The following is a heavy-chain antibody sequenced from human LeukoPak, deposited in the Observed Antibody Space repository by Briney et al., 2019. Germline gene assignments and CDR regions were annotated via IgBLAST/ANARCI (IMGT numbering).Heavy chain of an antibody. V-gene: IGHV3-48*02. D-gene: IGHD3-22*01. J-gene: IGHJ4*02. CDR2: ISSSSSTI. CDR1: GFTFSSYS. Sequence: GGSLRLSCAASGFTFSSYSMNWVRQAPGKGLEWVSYISSSSSTIYYADSVKGRFTISRDNAKNSLYLQMNSLRDEDTAVYYCARLDYYDSSGYQGLSDYWGQGTLVTASS. CDR3: ARLDYYDSSGYQGLSDY.